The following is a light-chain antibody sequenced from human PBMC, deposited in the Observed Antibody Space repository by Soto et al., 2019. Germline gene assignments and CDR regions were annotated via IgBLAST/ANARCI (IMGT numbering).Light chain of an antibody. Sequence: TDSPTTLTVSPGERATLACRASQSVSSNLAWYQQKPGQAPRLLIYGASTRDTAIPARFSGSGSGTEFTLTISSLQSEDFAVYYCQQYNNCPETFGQGTKVDIK. CDR3: QQYNNCPET. J-gene: IGKJ1*01. CDR1: QSVSSN. V-gene: IGKV3-15*01. CDR2: GAS.